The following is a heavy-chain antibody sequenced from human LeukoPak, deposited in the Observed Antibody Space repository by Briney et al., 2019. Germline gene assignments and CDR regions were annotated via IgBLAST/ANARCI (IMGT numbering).Heavy chain of an antibody. CDR2: ISPSGGST. CDR1: GGTFSSYA. V-gene: IGHV1-46*01. Sequence: ASVKVSCKASGGTFSSYAISWVRQAPGQGLEWMGIISPSGGSTSYAQTFEGRVTMTRDTSTSTVYMELSSLRSEDTAVYYCARWDENIYGQPQGGSLGYWGQGTLVTVSS. D-gene: IGHD4-17*01. J-gene: IGHJ4*02. CDR3: ARWDENIYGQPQGGSLGY.